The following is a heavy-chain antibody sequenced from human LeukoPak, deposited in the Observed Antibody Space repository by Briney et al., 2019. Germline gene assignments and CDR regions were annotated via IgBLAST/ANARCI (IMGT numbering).Heavy chain of an antibody. V-gene: IGHV5-51*01. Sequence: GESLKISCKGSGYSLTSYWIGWVRQMPGKGLEWMGIIYPGDSDTRYSPSFQGQVTISADKSISTAYLQWSSLKASDTAVYYCARHPGGRWLRGSYYFDYWGQGTLVTVSS. J-gene: IGHJ4*02. CDR2: IYPGDSDT. CDR3: ARHPGGRWLRGSYYFDY. CDR1: GYSLTSYW. D-gene: IGHD5-24*01.